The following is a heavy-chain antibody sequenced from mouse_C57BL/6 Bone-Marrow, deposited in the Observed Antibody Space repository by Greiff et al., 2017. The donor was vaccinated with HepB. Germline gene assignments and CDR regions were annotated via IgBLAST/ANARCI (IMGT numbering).Heavy chain of an antibody. CDR3: ARFITTVVATDWYFDV. D-gene: IGHD1-1*01. Sequence: VQLVESGPELVKPGASVKISCKASGYSFTSYYIHWVKQRPGQGLEWIGWIYPGSGNTKYNEKFKGKATLTADTSSSTAYMQLSSLTSEDSAVYYCARFITTVVATDWYFDVWGTGTTVTVSS. CDR2: IYPGSGNT. J-gene: IGHJ1*03. V-gene: IGHV1-66*01. CDR1: GYSFTSYY.